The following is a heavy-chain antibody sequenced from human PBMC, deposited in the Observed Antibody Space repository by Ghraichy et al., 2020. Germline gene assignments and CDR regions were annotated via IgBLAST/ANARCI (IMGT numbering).Heavy chain of an antibody. CDR1: GFTFSSYA. Sequence: GGSLRLSCAASGFTFSSYAMSWVRQAPGKGLEWVSAISGSGGSTYYADSVKGRFTISRDNSKNTLYLQMNSLRAEDTAVYYCAKAAWELWRGRDGYNSFDYWGQGTLVTVSS. V-gene: IGHV3-23*01. J-gene: IGHJ4*02. D-gene: IGHD5-24*01. CDR2: ISGSGGST. CDR3: AKAAWELWRGRDGYNSFDY.